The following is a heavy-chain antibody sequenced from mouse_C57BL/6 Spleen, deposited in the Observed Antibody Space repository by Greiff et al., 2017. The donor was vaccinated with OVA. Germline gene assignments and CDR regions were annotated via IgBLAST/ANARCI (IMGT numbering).Heavy chain of an antibody. J-gene: IGHJ2*01. CDR1: GFNIKDYY. CDR2: IDPEDGET. D-gene: IGHD1-1*01. V-gene: IGHV14-2*01. CDR3: ARGYYGVDY. Sequence: VQLQQSGAELVKPGASVKLSCTASGFNIKDYYMHWVKQRTEQGLEWIGRIDPEDGETKYAPNFQGKATITADTSSNTAYLQLSSLTAEDTAVYYCARGYYGVDYWGQGTTLTVSS.